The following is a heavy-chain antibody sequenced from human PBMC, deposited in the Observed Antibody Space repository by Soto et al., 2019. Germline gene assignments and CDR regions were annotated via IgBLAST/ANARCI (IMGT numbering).Heavy chain of an antibody. V-gene: IGHV3-23*01. Sequence: GSLRLSCAASGFTFSSYAMSWVRQAPGKGLEWVSAISGSGGSTYYADSVKGRFTISRDNSKNTLYLQMNSLRAEDTAVYYCAKAQAALGYYYYGMDVWGQGTTVTVSS. J-gene: IGHJ6*02. CDR3: AKAQAALGYYYYGMDV. D-gene: IGHD7-27*01. CDR2: ISGSGGST. CDR1: GFTFSSYA.